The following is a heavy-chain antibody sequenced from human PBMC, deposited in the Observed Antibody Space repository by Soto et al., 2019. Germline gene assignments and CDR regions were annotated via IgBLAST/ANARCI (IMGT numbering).Heavy chain of an antibody. Sequence: ATVKVSFKASGYTFTSYDINWVRHATGQVLEWMGWMNPNSGNTGYAQKFQGRVTMTRNTSISTAYMELSSLRSEDTAVYYCARLPWADYGGIFDPWGQGTLVTVS. CDR2: MNPNSGNT. V-gene: IGHV1-8*01. D-gene: IGHD4-17*01. CDR1: GYTFTSYD. J-gene: IGHJ5*02. CDR3: ARLPWADYGGIFDP.